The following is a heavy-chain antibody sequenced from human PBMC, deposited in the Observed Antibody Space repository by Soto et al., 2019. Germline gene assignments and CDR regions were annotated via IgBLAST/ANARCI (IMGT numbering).Heavy chain of an antibody. D-gene: IGHD2-2*01. Sequence: PGGSLRLSCAASGFTFSSYGMHWVRQAPGKGLEWVAVISYDGSNKYYADSVKGRFTISRDNSKNTLYLQMNSLRAEDTAVYYCAKDPCLGYCSSTSCPKCYYYYGMDVWGQGTTVTVSS. CDR3: AKDPCLGYCSSTSCPKCYYYYGMDV. V-gene: IGHV3-30*18. CDR1: GFTFSSYG. CDR2: ISYDGSNK. J-gene: IGHJ6*02.